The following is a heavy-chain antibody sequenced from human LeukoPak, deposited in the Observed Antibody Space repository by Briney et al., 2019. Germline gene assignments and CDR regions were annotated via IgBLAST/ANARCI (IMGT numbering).Heavy chain of an antibody. V-gene: IGHV3-23*01. CDR3: ARGGYDYDYYYYGMDV. Sequence: GGSLRLSCAASGFTFSSYAMSWVRQAPGKGLEWVSAIGGSGGDTYYADSVKGRFTISRDNSKSTLFLQMNSLRAEDTAVYYCARGGYDYDYYYYGMDVWGQGTTVTVSS. CDR2: IGGSGGDT. D-gene: IGHD5-12*01. CDR1: GFTFSSYA. J-gene: IGHJ6*02.